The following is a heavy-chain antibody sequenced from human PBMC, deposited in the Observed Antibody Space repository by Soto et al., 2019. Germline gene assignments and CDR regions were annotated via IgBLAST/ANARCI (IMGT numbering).Heavy chain of an antibody. CDR2: IYYSGSS. CDR1: GGSISNADYY. Sequence: QVQLQESGPGLVKPSQTLSLTCTVSGGSISNADYYWSWVRQPPGKGLEWIGYIYYSGSSFFNPSLTSRVTMSKDTSKIEFSLRLTSVTAADTAVYYCARAIVVTVGGMDVWGRGTTVTVSS. CDR3: ARAIVVTVGGMDV. J-gene: IGHJ6*02. D-gene: IGHD5-12*01. V-gene: IGHV4-30-4*01.